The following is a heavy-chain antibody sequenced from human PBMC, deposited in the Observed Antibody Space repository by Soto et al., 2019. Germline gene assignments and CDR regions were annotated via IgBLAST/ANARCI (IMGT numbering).Heavy chain of an antibody. J-gene: IGHJ4*02. V-gene: IGHV4-4*07. Sequence: PSETLSLTCTVSGGSISSYYWSWIRQPAGKGLEWIGRIYTSGSTNYNPSLKSRVTMSVDTSKNQFSLKLSSVTAADTAVYYCAGTLDYYDSSGYYPSDYWGPATLVTVST. CDR2: IYTSGST. CDR3: AGTLDYYDSSGYYPSDY. CDR1: GGSISSYY. D-gene: IGHD3-22*01.